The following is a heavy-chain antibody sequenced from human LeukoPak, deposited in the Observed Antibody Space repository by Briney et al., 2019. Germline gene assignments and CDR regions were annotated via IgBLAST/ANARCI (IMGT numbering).Heavy chain of an antibody. CDR1: GFTFSNYA. CDR3: AKFQPSEXRLXYXXAMDV. J-gene: IGHJ6*02. D-gene: IGHD2-21*02. V-gene: IGHV3-23*01. CDR2: ISGSGGST. Sequence: PGGSLRLSCAASGFTFSNYAMTWVRQTPGKGLEWVSAISGSGGSTYYADSVKGRFTISRDNSKNTLYLQMNSLRAEDTAVYYCAKFQPSEXRLXYXXAMDVWGQGTXVTVSS.